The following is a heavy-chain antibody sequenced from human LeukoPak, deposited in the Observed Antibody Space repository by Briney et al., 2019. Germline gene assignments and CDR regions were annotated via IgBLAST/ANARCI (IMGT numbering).Heavy chain of an antibody. D-gene: IGHD2-15*01. V-gene: IGHV1-2*02. CDR2: INPNCGGT. J-gene: IGHJ4*02. Sequence: APVKVSCKASGYTFTGYYMHWVRQAPGQGLEWMGWINPNCGGTNYAQKFQGRVTMTRDTSISTAYMELSRLRSDDTAVYYCARGLTRYCSGGSCYTRNGYFDYWGQGAPFAVSS. CDR1: GYTFTGYY. CDR3: ARGLTRYCSGGSCYTRNGYFDY.